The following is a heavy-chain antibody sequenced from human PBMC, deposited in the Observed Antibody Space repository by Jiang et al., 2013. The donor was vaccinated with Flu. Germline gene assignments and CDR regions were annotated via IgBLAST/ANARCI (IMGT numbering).Heavy chain of an antibody. J-gene: IGHJ4*02. Sequence: SLTCAVSGGSISSSYWWSWVRQPPGKGLEWIGEIYHSGSTNYNPSLKSRLTISLDKSKNQFSLNLNSVTAADTAIYYCARAFAYGDRRTFDYWGQGTLVTVSS. D-gene: IGHD4-17*01. CDR2: IYHSGST. CDR3: ARAFAYGDRRTFDY. CDR1: GGSISSSYW. V-gene: IGHV4-4*02.